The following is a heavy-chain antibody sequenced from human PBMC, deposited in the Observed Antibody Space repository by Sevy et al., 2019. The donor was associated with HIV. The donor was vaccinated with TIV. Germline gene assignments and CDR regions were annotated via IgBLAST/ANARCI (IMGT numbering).Heavy chain of an antibody. CDR2: ISSSSSTI. Sequence: GGSLRLSCAASGFTFSRYSMNWVRQAPGKGLEWISYISSSSSTIYYADSVKDRFTISRDNAKNSLYLQMNSLRAEDTAVYYCARETWRYYGSGSYYYYGMDVWGQGTTVTVSS. V-gene: IGHV3-48*01. J-gene: IGHJ6*02. CDR1: GFTFSRYS. CDR3: ARETWRYYGSGSYYYYGMDV. D-gene: IGHD3-10*01.